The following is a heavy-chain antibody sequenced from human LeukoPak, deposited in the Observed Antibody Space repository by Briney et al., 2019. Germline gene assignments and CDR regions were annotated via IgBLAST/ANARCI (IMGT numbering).Heavy chain of an antibody. CDR2: INAGNGNT. CDR3: ARATRVSYGMDV. CDR1: GYTFTSYA. J-gene: IGHJ6*04. Sequence: ASVKVSCKASGYTFTSYAMHWVRQAPGQRLEWMGWINAGNGNTKYSQEFQGRVTITRDTSASTAYMELSSLRSEDTAVYYCARATRVSYGMDVWGKGTTVTVSS. V-gene: IGHV1-3*01. D-gene: IGHD3-10*01.